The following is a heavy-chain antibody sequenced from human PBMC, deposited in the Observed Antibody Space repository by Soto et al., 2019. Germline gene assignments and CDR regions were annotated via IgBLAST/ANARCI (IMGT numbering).Heavy chain of an antibody. J-gene: IGHJ3*02. Sequence: GGSLRLSCAASGFTFSSYGMHWVRQAPGKGLEWVAVIWYDGSNKYYADSVKGRFTISRDNSKNTLYLQMNSLRAEDTAVYYCAREPYSSGWYGDAFDIWGQGTMVTVSS. CDR2: IWYDGSNK. CDR1: GFTFSSYG. D-gene: IGHD6-19*01. CDR3: AREPYSSGWYGDAFDI. V-gene: IGHV3-33*01.